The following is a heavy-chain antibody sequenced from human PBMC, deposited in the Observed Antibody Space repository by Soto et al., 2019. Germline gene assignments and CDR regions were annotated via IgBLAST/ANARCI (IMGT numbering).Heavy chain of an antibody. J-gene: IGHJ3*02. V-gene: IGHV5-51*01. CDR2: IYPGDSDN. CDR1: GYSFTNYW. Sequence: LKISCKASGYSFTNYWIAWVRRMPGKGLEWMGMIYPGDSDNRYGPSFKGHSSLSANKSISTAFLQWSSLKASDTSVYYCARLPIHSDYGDYETFDKWGQGTMVTVSS. D-gene: IGHD4-17*01. CDR3: ARLPIHSDYGDYETFDK.